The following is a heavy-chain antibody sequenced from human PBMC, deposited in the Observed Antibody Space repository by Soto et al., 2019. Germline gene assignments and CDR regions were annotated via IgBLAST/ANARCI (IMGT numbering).Heavy chain of an antibody. CDR2: IYPGDSDT. J-gene: IGHJ5*02. D-gene: IGHD3-10*01. Sequence: GTLKISCKGSGYSFTSYWIGWVRQMPGKGLEWMGIIYPGDSDTRYSPSFQGQVTISADKSISTAYLQWSSLKASDTAMYYCARGRGYGVGAYGSGSYGFDPWGQGTLVTVSS. CDR1: GYSFTSYW. CDR3: ARGRGYGVGAYGSGSYGFDP. V-gene: IGHV5-51*01.